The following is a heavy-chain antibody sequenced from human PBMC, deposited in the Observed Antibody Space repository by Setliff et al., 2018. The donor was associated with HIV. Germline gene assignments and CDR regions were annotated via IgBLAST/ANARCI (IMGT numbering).Heavy chain of an antibody. D-gene: IGHD6-19*01. CDR1: GYNFISYH. Sequence: ASVKVSCKASGYNFISYHLHWLRQAPGQGLEGMGIINANGGGTSYAQKFQGRVTITRDTSTNTAYMEMSGLRSEDTAVFYCARVAVPGLAYFPHWGQGTLVTVSS. CDR3: ARVAVPGLAYFPH. V-gene: IGHV1-46*01. CDR2: INANGGGT. J-gene: IGHJ1*01.